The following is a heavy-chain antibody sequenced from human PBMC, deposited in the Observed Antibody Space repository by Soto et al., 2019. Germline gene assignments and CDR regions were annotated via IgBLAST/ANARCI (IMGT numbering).Heavy chain of an antibody. V-gene: IGHV1-46*01. D-gene: IGHD6-6*01. CDR3: ARQDSDSSRYWGLEV. CDR1: RLTFTSKS. J-gene: IGHJ6*02. Sequence: APAKLSCKEPRLTFTSKSMHSARQATGQGLEWMGIINPSGGSTSYAQKFQGRVTMTRDTSKNQFSLQLNSVTPEDTAVYYCARQDSDSSRYWGLEVWGQGTTVTVSS. CDR2: INPSGGST.